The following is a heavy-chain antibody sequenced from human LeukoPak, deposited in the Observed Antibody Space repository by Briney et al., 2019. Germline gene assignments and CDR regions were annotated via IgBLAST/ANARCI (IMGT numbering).Heavy chain of an antibody. CDR2: INHSGST. D-gene: IGHD4-11*01. CDR1: GGSFSGYY. CDR3: ASAIDCSNYYFGRSWRGAYGMDV. V-gene: IGHV4-34*01. J-gene: IGHJ6*02. Sequence: PSETLSLTCAVYGGSFSGYYWSWIRQPPGKGLEWIGEINHSGSTNYNPSLKSRVTISVDTSKNQFSLKLSSVTAADTAVYYCASAIDCSNYYFGRSWRGAYGMDVWGQGTTVTVSS.